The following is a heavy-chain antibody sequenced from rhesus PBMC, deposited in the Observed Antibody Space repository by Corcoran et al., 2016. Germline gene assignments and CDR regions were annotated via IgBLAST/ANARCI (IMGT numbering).Heavy chain of an antibody. CDR2: NKGNIGNP. J-gene: IGHJ4*01. Sequence: QVQLQESGPGLVKPSETLSLTCAVSGGSFSSYWWSWIRQTPGKGLEGIGDNKGNIGNPNYTPSLKSRVTSSKGSSKNQVSLKLSSVTAADTAVYYCARSQYCTDRGCFPFDYWGQGVLVTVSS. V-gene: IGHV4-80*01. CDR3: ARSQYCTDRGCFPFDY. D-gene: IGHD2-21*01. CDR1: GGSFSSYW.